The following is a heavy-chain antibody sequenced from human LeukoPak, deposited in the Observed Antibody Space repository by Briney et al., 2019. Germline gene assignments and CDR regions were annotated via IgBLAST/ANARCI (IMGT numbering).Heavy chain of an antibody. J-gene: IGHJ3*02. CDR1: GFTFSSYE. V-gene: IGHV3-48*03. D-gene: IGHD3-22*01. Sequence: GGSLRLSCAASGFTFSSYEVNWVRQAPGKGLEWVSYISSSGSTIYYADSVEGRFTMSRDNAKNSLYLQMNSLRAEDTAVYYCARGGLYYYDSSGYYRERRAFDIWGQGTMVTVSS. CDR2: ISSSGSTI. CDR3: ARGGLYYYDSSGYYRERRAFDI.